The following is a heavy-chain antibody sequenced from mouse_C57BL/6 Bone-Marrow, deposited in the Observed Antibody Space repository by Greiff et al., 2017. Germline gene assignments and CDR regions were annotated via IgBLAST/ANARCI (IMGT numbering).Heavy chain of an antibody. D-gene: IGHD3-2*02. Sequence: EVQLVESGGGLVQPKGSLKLSCAASGFTFNTYAMHWVRQAPGKGLEWVARIRSKSSNYATYYADSVKDRFTISRDDSQSMLYLQMNNLKTEDTARYYCVKGQLRLQDYAMDYWGQGTSVTVSS. CDR2: IRSKSSNYAT. CDR3: VKGQLRLQDYAMDY. V-gene: IGHV10-3*01. CDR1: GFTFNTYA. J-gene: IGHJ4*01.